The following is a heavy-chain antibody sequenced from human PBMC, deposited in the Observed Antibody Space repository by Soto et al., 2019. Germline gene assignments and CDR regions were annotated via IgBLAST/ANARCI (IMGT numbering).Heavy chain of an antibody. CDR1: GGSISSGGYY. Sequence: SETLSLTCTVSGGSISSGGYYWSWIRQHPGKGLEWSGYIYYSGSTYYNPSLKSRVTISVDTSKNQFSLKLSSVTAADTAVYYWASYTDYDSSGYYGYWGQGTLVTVSS. D-gene: IGHD3-22*01. CDR3: ASYTDYDSSGYYGY. CDR2: IYYSGST. V-gene: IGHV4-31*03. J-gene: IGHJ1*01.